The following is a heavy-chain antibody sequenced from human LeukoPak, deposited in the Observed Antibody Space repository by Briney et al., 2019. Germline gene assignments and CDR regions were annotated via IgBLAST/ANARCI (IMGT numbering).Heavy chain of an antibody. J-gene: IGHJ6*03. V-gene: IGHV4-34*01. CDR3: ARDGLSYDSSGYYQTGYYYYYMDV. D-gene: IGHD3-22*01. CDR2: INHSGST. CDR1: GGSFSGYY. Sequence: SETLSLTCAVYGGSFSGYYWSWIRQPPGKGLEWIGEINHSGSTNYNPSLKSRVTISVDTSKNQFSLKLSSVTAADTAVYYCARDGLSYDSSGYYQTGYYYYYMDVWGKGTTVTISS.